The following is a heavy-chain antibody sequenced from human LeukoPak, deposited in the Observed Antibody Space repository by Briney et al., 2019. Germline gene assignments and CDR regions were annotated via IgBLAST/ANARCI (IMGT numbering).Heavy chain of an antibody. V-gene: IGHV4-59*08. CDR1: GGSISSYY. CDR3: ARYRDFIAAAGRFDP. J-gene: IGHJ5*02. Sequence: SETLSLTCTDSGGSISSYYWSWIRQPPGKGLEWIGYIYYSGSTNYNPSLKSRVTISVDTSKNQFSLKLSSVTAADTAVYYCARYRDFIAAAGRFDPWGQGTLVTVSS. D-gene: IGHD6-13*01. CDR2: IYYSGST.